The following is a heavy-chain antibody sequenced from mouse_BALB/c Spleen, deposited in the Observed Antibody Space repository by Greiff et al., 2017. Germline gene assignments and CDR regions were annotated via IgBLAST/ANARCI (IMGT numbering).Heavy chain of an antibody. CDR2: ISDGGSYT. D-gene: IGHD1-2*01. V-gene: IGHV5-4*02. CDR3: ARDREVTTAHYAMDY. CDR1: GFTFSDYY. J-gene: IGHJ4*01. Sequence: EVNLVESGGGLVKPGGSLKLSCAASGFTFSDYYMYWVRQTPEKRLEWVATISDGGSYTYYPDSVKGRFTISRDNAKNNLYLQMSSLKSEDTAMYYCARDREVTTAHYAMDYWGQGTSVTVSS.